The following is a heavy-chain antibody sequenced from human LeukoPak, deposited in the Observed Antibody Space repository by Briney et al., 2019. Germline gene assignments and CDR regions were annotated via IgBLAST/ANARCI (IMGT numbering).Heavy chain of an antibody. CDR1: GGSISSYC. Sequence: SETLSLTCTVSGGSISSYCWSWIRQPPGKGLEWIGYIYYSGSTNYNPSLKSRVTMSVDTSKNQFSLKLSSVTAADTAVYYCARIRITMVRGVIRPTRFDYWGQGTLVTVPS. D-gene: IGHD3-10*01. CDR2: IYYSGST. V-gene: IGHV4-59*01. CDR3: ARIRITMVRGVIRPTRFDY. J-gene: IGHJ4*02.